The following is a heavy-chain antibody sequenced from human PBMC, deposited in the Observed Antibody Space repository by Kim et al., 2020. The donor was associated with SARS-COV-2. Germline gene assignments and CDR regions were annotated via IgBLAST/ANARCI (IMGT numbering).Heavy chain of an antibody. Sequence: SETLSLTCTLSGLPITNYYWSWIRQPPGKGLEWIGYIYSSGNSNYNPALESRVTMSVDTSKKQLSLKLTSVTASDTAVYYCARLGLLPWYFDVWGRGTLVTVSS. CDR2: IYSSGNS. J-gene: IGHJ2*01. V-gene: IGHV4-59*08. D-gene: IGHD1-26*01. CDR3: ARLGLLPWYFDV. CDR1: GLPITNYY.